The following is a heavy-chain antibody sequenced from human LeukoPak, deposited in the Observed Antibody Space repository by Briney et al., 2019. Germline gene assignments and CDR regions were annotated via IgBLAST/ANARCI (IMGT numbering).Heavy chain of an antibody. CDR2: IWYDGSNK. CDR1: GFTFSSYA. Sequence: GRSLRLSCAASGFTFSSYAMHWVRQAPGKGLEWVAVIWYDGSNKYYADSVKGRFTISRDNSKNTLYLQMNSLRAEDTAVYYCARFYGHYFDYWGQGTLVTVSS. V-gene: IGHV3-33*08. CDR3: ARFYGHYFDY. J-gene: IGHJ4*02. D-gene: IGHD3-16*01.